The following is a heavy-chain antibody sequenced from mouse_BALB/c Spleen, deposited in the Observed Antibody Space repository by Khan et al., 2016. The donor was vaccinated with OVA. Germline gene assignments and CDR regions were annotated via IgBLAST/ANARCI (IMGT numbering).Heavy chain of an antibody. CDR3: ACHLTGAFAY. D-gene: IGHD4-1*01. CDR2: ISSDGDYT. Sequence: EVQLQESGGDLVKPGGSLKLSCAASGFTFSSYSMSCVRQTPDKRLEWVATISSDGDYTYYPDIVKGRFSISRDNAKNTLYLQMSSLKSEDTAMYYCACHLTGAFAYWGQGTLVTVSA. V-gene: IGHV5-6*01. J-gene: IGHJ3*01. CDR1: GFTFSSYS.